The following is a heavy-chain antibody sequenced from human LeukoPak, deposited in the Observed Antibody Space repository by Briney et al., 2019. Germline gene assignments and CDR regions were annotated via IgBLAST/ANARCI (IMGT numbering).Heavy chain of an antibody. CDR3: ARDGLIAAAGNYYYYYGMDV. CDR1: GGSISSGDYY. Sequence: SQTLSLTCTVSGGSISSGDYYWSWIRQPPGKGLEWIGYIYYSGSTYYNPSLKSRVTISVDTSKNQFSLKLSSVTAADTAVYYCARDGLIAAAGNYYYYYGMDVWGQGTTVTVSS. J-gene: IGHJ6*02. CDR2: IYYSGST. V-gene: IGHV4-30-4*01. D-gene: IGHD6-13*01.